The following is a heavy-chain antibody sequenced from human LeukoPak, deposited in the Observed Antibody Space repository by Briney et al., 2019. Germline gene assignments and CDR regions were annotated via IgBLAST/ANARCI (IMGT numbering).Heavy chain of an antibody. CDR3: ARGVYIAAAQYGY. CDR2: IYYSGTT. Sequence: SETLSLTCTVSGGSISSYYWSWIRQPPGKGREWIGYIYYSGTTNYNPSLKSRVTISVDTSKNQFSLKLSSVTAADTAVYYCARGVYIAAAQYGYWGQGTLVTVSS. J-gene: IGHJ4*02. D-gene: IGHD6-13*01. CDR1: GGSISSYY. V-gene: IGHV4-59*01.